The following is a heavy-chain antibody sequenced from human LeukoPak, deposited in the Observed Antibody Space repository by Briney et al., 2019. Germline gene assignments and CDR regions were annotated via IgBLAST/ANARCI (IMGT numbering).Heavy chain of an antibody. D-gene: IGHD2-15*01. V-gene: IGHV3-7*05. CDR1: GFTFSNYW. J-gene: IGHJ4*02. CDR2: IKSDLSKI. Sequence: GGSLRLSCAASGFTFSNYWMSWVRQAPGKGLEWVANIKSDLSKIYYLDSVKGRFTVSRGNAKNLLYLQMNSLRADDTAVYFRARDGWTFDNWGQGTLVTVPS. CDR3: ARDGWTFDN.